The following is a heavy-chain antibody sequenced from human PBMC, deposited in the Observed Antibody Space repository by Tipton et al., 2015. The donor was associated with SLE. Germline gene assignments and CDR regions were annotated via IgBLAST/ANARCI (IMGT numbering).Heavy chain of an antibody. D-gene: IGHD2-21*02. Sequence: SLRLSCAASGFTSSNYAMPWVRQAPGKGLEWVSSISGSGVRTYYADSVKGRFTISRDNSQNTLYLQMNSLRAEDAAVYYCAKDPAALGPLTAYWGQGTLVTVSS. J-gene: IGHJ4*02. CDR3: AKDPAALGPLTAY. CDR2: ISGSGVRT. V-gene: IGHV3-23*01. CDR1: GFTSSNYA.